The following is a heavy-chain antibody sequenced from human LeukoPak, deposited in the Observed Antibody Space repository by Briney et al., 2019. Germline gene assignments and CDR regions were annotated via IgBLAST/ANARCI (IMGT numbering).Heavy chain of an antibody. D-gene: IGHD3-10*01. V-gene: IGHV3-13*01. CDR3: ARVSIIGAFDI. CDR1: GFTFSSYD. Sequence: TGGSLRLSCAASGFTFSSYDMHWVRQATGKGLEWVSAIGTAGDTYYPGSVKGRFTISRENAKNSLYLRMNSLRAGDTAVYYCARVSIIGAFDIWAKGQWSPSLQ. CDR2: IGTAGDT. J-gene: IGHJ3*02.